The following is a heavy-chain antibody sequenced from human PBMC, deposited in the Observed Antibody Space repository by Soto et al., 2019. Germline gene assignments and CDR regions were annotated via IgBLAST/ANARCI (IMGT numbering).Heavy chain of an antibody. CDR3: ARAGLWFGELLYDY. V-gene: IGHV4-59*01. CDR1: GGSISSYY. Sequence: PSETLSLTCTVSGGSISSYYWSWIRQPPGKGLEWIGYIYCSGSTNYNPSLKSRVTISVDTSKNQFSLKLSSVTAADTAVYYCARAGLWFGELLYDYWGQGTLVTVSS. CDR2: IYCSGST. D-gene: IGHD3-10*01. J-gene: IGHJ4*02.